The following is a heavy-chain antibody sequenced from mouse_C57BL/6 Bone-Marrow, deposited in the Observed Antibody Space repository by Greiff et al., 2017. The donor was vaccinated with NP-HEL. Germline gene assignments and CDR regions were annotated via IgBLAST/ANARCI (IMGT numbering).Heavy chain of an antibody. J-gene: IGHJ4*01. D-gene: IGHD1-1*01. Sequence: EVKLQESGPGLVKPSQSLSLTCSVTGYSITSGYYWYWIRQFPGNKLEWMGYLSYDGSNNYNPSLKNRISITRDTSTYQFFLSLNSVTTEDTATYNCARGSSYRNAMDYCGQGTSVTVSS. CDR1: GYSITSGYY. CDR2: LSYDGSN. CDR3: ARGSSYRNAMDY. V-gene: IGHV3-6*01.